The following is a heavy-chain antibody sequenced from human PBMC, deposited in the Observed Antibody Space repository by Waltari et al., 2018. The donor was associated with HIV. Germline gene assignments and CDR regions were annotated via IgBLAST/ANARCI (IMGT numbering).Heavy chain of an antibody. CDR1: GFNISSSF. Sequence: EVQLVESGGDLVQSGGSLRLSCAASGFNISSSFMSWVRQTPGKGLEWVSVLYSGGRTYHADSVKDRFSISRNDSKNTVMLQMNNLRADDTAIYYCARGGGYYGSGADAFDLWGRGTMVTVSS. CDR3: ARGGGYYGSGADAFDL. D-gene: IGHD3-10*01. V-gene: IGHV3-53*01. J-gene: IGHJ3*01. CDR2: LYSGGRT.